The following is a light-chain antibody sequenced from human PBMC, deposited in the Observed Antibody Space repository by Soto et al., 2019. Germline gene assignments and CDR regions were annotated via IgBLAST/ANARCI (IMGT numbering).Light chain of an antibody. CDR2: GAS. CDR3: QQYGSSHLFA. CDR1: QSVSSSY. J-gene: IGKJ3*01. Sequence: EIVLTQSPGTLSLSPGERATLSCRASQSVSSSYLAWYQQKPGQAPRLLIYGASSRATGIPDRFSGSGSGTEFTLTISRLEPEDVSVYYCQQYGSSHLFAFGPGTKVDIK. V-gene: IGKV3-20*01.